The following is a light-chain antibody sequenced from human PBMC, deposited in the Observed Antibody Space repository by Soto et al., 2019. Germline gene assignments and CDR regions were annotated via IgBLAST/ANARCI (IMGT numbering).Light chain of an antibody. Sequence: DIQMTQSPSSLSASVGDRVTITCRASQSISSYLNWYQQKPGKAPNLLIYTASSLESGVPSRFSASGSGTDFTLTISSLQPEDFATYFCQQSYSRPRTFGQGTKVDIK. V-gene: IGKV1-39*01. CDR3: QQSYSRPRT. J-gene: IGKJ1*01. CDR1: QSISSY. CDR2: TAS.